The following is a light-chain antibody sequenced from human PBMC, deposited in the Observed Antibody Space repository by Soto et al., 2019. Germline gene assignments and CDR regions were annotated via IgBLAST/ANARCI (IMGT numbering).Light chain of an antibody. J-gene: IGKJ1*01. CDR2: DAS. CDR3: PHYGCSPGT. V-gene: IGKV3-11*01. CDR1: QSVSID. Sequence: ETVLTQSPATLSLSPGERATLSCRASQSVSIDLAWYQQKPGQAPRLLIYDASNRATGIAARFSGGGSGTDFTLTISRLDPENFARNYCPHYGCSPGTFGQGTKVEIK.